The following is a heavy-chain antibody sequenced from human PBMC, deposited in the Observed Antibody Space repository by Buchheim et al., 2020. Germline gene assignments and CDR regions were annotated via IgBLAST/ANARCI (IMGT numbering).Heavy chain of an antibody. J-gene: IGHJ4*02. CDR2: ISGSDGNT. Sequence: EVQLLESGGGLVQPGGSLRLSCAASGFTFSSYAMSWVRQAPGKGLECVSTISGSDGNTFYADSVKGRFTISRDNSKNTLYLQLNSLRAEDTAVYYCAKDQSKGIAVAGTVDYWGQGTL. CDR1: GFTFSSYA. CDR3: AKDQSKGIAVAGTVDY. D-gene: IGHD6-19*01. V-gene: IGHV3-23*01.